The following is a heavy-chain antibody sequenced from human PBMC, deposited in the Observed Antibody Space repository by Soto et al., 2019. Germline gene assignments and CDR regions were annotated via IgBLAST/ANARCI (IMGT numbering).Heavy chain of an antibody. J-gene: IGHJ2*01. D-gene: IGHD6-19*01. CDR3: ARGRTVSTYSSDWDSGWYFDR. CDR1: GGSFSGYY. CDR2: ITDSGST. Sequence: QAQLQQWGAGLLKPSETLSLTCAVYGGSFSGYYWSWIRQPPGKGLEWIGEITDSGSTNYNPSLKSRVPISVDTSKNQCSLRLSAVNAADMAVYYGARGRTVSTYSSDWDSGWYFDRWGRGTLVNVS. V-gene: IGHV4-34*01.